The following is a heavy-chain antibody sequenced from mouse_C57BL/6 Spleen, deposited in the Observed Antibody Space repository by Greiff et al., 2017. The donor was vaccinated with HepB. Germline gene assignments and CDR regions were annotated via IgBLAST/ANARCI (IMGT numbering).Heavy chain of an antibody. Sequence: VQLKESGPELVKPGDSVKITCKASGYSFTDYNMNWVKQSTGKSLEWIGVINPNYGTNHYNQKFKGKTTLTVDQSSRTSFMQLNSLTSDDSAVYYCAKSPYYSNYEPFDDWGQGTTLTVSS. CDR1: GYSFTDYN. V-gene: IGHV1-39*01. D-gene: IGHD2-5*01. CDR2: INPNYGTN. CDR3: AKSPYYSNYEPFDD. J-gene: IGHJ2*01.